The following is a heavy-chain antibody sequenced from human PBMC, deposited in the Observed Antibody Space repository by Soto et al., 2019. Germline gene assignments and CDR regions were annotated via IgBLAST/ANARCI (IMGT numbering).Heavy chain of an antibody. Sequence: ASVKVSCKASVYTFTGYYIHWVRQATGQRLEWMGWINPNSGGTNYAQKFQGWVTMTRDTSISTAYMELSRLRSDDTAVYYCASGPLVAANAGYYYYGMDVWGQGTTVTVSS. J-gene: IGHJ6*02. V-gene: IGHV1-2*04. D-gene: IGHD2-15*01. CDR3: ASGPLVAANAGYYYYGMDV. CDR2: INPNSGGT. CDR1: VYTFTGYY.